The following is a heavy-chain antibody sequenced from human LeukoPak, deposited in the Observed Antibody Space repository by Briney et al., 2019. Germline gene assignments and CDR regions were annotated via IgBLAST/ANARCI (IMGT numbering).Heavy chain of an antibody. CDR2: TYYRSKWYI. J-gene: IGHJ4*02. V-gene: IGHV6-1*01. D-gene: IGHD5-24*01. CDR1: GDSISSNSAA. CDR3: ARDRNFGGPYNTIDY. Sequence: SQTLSLTCAISGDSISSNSAAWSWIRQSPSRGLEWLGRTYYRSKWYIYYALSVKSRITINPDTSKNQFSLQLNSVTPEDTAVYYCARDRNFGGPYNTIDYWGQGTLVTVSS.